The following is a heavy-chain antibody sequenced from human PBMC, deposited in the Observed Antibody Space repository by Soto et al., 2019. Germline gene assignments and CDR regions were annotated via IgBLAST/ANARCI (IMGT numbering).Heavy chain of an antibody. D-gene: IGHD2-15*01. V-gene: IGHV3-64D*06. J-gene: IGHJ3*02. CDR1: GFPFGSYA. CDR3: VKDVGSTLTSYNCAFDI. Sequence: GSLRLSCSASGFPFGSYAMHWVRQCPGKGLEYVSAVTSNGGSVYYADSVKGRFSISRDNFQNTLHLHMSSLKAEDTAVYYCVKDVGSTLTSYNCAFDIWRQGTMVVVSS. CDR2: VTSNGGSV.